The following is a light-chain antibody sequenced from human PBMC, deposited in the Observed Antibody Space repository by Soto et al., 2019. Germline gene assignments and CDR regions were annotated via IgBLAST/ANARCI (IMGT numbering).Light chain of an antibody. J-gene: IGKJ1*01. Sequence: LTQSPGSLSLSPGASATLSGRASQSVSNNYLAWYQQKPGQAPRLLIYGASNRATGIPDRFSGSGSGTDFTLTISRLEPEDFAVYYCQQYGSSGTFGQGTKVDIK. CDR2: GAS. V-gene: IGKV3-20*01. CDR3: QQYGSSGT. CDR1: QSVSNNY.